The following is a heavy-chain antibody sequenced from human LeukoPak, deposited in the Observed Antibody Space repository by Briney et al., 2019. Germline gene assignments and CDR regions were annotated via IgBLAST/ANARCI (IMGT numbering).Heavy chain of an antibody. V-gene: IGHV3-23*01. CDR1: GFTFSSYS. J-gene: IGHJ4*02. Sequence: PGGSLRLSCAASGFTFSSYSMSWVRQAPGKGLEWVSGISGSGGSTFYADSVDSVEGRFTISRDNSKNKLYLQMNSLTAEDTAVYYCAKGGVAGLSPPDYWGQGTLVTVSS. CDR3: AKGGVAGLSPPDY. D-gene: IGHD6-19*01. CDR2: ISGSGGST.